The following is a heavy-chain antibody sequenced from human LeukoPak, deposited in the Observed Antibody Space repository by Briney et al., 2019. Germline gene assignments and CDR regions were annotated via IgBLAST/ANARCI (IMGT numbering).Heavy chain of an antibody. CDR3: ARDDSGSFDY. J-gene: IGHJ4*02. CDR1: GGSISSSSYY. D-gene: IGHD3-10*01. Sequence: SETLSLTCTVSGGSISSSSYYWGWIRQPPGKGLEWIGSIYHSGSTYYKPSLKSRVTISVDTSKNQFSLKLSSVTAADTALYYCARDDSGSFDYWGQGTLVIVSS. V-gene: IGHV4-39*07. CDR2: IYHSGST.